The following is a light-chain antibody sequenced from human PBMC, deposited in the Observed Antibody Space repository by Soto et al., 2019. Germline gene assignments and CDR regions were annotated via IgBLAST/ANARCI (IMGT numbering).Light chain of an antibody. V-gene: IGLV2-14*03. CDR2: DVN. Sequence: QSALTQPASVSGSPGQSVTISCTGTSSDFTDYDYVSWYQQHPGKAPKLMIYDVNNRPSGVSNRFSGSKSGKTASLTISGLQAEDEADYYCTLCTITITVIFGGGTKLTVL. CDR1: SSDFTDYDY. CDR3: TLCTITITVI. J-gene: IGLJ2*01.